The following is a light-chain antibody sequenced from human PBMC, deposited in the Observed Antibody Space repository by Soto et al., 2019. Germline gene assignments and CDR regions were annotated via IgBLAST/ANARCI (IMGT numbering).Light chain of an antibody. V-gene: IGKV3D-20*02. J-gene: IGKJ4*01. Sequence: EIVITHSPATLSVSPVERATLSCRASQSFSSTYLAWYQQKPGQAPRLLIYDASNRAAGIPARFSGSGSGTDFTLTISSLEPEDFAVYYGQQRSNWPLTFGGGTKV. CDR2: DAS. CDR3: QQRSNWPLT. CDR1: QSFSSTY.